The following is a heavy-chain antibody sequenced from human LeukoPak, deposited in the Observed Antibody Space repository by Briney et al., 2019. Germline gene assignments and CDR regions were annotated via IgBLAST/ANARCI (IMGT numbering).Heavy chain of an antibody. CDR3: ARARGWGGATGWADY. CDR2: ISAYNGNT. J-gene: IGHJ4*02. D-gene: IGHD1-26*01. CDR1: GGTFSSYA. V-gene: IGHV1-18*01. Sequence: GSSVKVSCKASGGTFSSYAISWVRQAPGQGLEWMGWISAYNGNTNYAQKLQGRVTMTTDTSTSTAYMELRSLRSDDTAVYYCARARGWGGATGWADYWGQGTLVTVSS.